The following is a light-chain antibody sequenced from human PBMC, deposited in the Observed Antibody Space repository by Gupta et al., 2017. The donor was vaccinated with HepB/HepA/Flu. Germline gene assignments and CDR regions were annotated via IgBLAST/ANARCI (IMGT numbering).Light chain of an antibody. J-gene: IGKJ4*01. CDR3: VQGTHFPLT. V-gene: IGKV2-30*01. CDR1: QSLVYSDGNTY. Sequence: DVVMTQSPLSLPVTLGQPASISCKSSQSLVYSDGNTYLNWLQQRPGQSPRRLIYMVSIRDSGVPDRFSGSGSGTDFTLRISRVEAEDVGIYYCVQGTHFPLTFGGGTRVEIK. CDR2: MVS.